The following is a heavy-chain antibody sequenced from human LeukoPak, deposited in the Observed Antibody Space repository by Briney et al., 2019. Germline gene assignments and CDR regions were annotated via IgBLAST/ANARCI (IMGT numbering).Heavy chain of an antibody. Sequence: SETLSLTCGVYGGSLSGYYWSWIRQSPGKGLEWIGQIHHSGSANYNPSLRSRVTISMDTSKNQFSLKLSSVTAADTAVYYCARARDYYDSSGYSYYMDVWGKGTTVTVSS. CDR1: GGSLSGYY. V-gene: IGHV4-34*01. J-gene: IGHJ6*03. CDR2: IHHSGSA. CDR3: ARARDYYDSSGYSYYMDV. D-gene: IGHD3-22*01.